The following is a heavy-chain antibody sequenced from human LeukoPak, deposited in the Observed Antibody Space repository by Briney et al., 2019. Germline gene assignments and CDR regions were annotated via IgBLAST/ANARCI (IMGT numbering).Heavy chain of an antibody. V-gene: IGHV4-39*01. CDR2: IYYSGST. CDR3: ARLTGTTIDP. J-gene: IGHJ5*02. Sequence: SETLSLTCTVSGGSISSSSYYWGWIRQPPGKGLEWIGSIYYSGSTYYNPSLKSRVTISVDTSKNQFSLKLSSVTAADTAVYYCARLTGTTIDPWGQGTLVTVSS. D-gene: IGHD1-7*01. CDR1: GGSISSSSYY.